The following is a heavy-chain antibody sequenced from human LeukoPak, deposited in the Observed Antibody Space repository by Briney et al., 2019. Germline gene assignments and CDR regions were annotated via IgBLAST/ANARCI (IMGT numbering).Heavy chain of an antibody. J-gene: IGHJ1*01. CDR1: GFTFSSYW. Sequence: GGSLRLSCAASGFTFSSYWMSWVRQAPGKGLEWVANIMQDGSEKYYVDSVKGRFTISRDNAKNSLYLQMNSLRAEDTAVYYCARDLMGATHYFQHWGQGTLVTVSS. D-gene: IGHD1-26*01. V-gene: IGHV3-7*01. CDR2: IMQDGSEK. CDR3: ARDLMGATHYFQH.